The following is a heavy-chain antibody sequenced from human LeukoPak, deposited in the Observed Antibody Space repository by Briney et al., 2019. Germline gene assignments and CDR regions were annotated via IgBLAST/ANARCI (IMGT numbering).Heavy chain of an antibody. V-gene: IGHV1-69*05. CDR3: EVMVRGVKTSDY. J-gene: IGHJ4*02. Sequence: SVKVSCKASGGTFSSYAISWVRRAPGQGLEWMGGIIPIFGTANYAQKFQGRVTITTDESTSTAYMELSSLRSEDTAVYYCEVMVRGVKTSDYWGQGTLVTVSS. CDR2: IIPIFGTA. CDR1: GGTFSSYA. D-gene: IGHD3-10*01.